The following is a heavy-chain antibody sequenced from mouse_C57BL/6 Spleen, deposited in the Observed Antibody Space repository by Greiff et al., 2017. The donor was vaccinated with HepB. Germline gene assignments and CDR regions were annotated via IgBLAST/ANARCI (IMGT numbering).Heavy chain of an antibody. D-gene: IGHD1-1*01. CDR1: GFTFSSYT. J-gene: IGHJ4*01. V-gene: IGHV5-9*01. CDR3: ARRDGIRYGAMDY. Sequence: EVKVVESGGGLVKPGGSLKLSCAASGFTFSSYTMSWVRQTPEKRLEWVATISGGGGNTYYPDSVKGRFTISRDNAKNTLYLQMSILRSEDTALYYCARRDGIRYGAMDYWGQGTSVTVSS. CDR2: ISGGGGNT.